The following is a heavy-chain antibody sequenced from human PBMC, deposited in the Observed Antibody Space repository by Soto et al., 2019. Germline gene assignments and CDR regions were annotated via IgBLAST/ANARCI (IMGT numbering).Heavy chain of an antibody. D-gene: IGHD2-15*01. CDR2: ISWNSGSI. J-gene: IGHJ4*02. CDR1: GFTFDDYA. V-gene: IGHV3-9*01. CDR3: AKDIDAVVVVAATGVSFDY. Sequence: EVQLVESGGGLVQPGRSLRLSCAASGFTFDDYAMHWVRQAPGKGLEWVSGISWNSGSIGYADSVKGRFNISRDNAKNSLYLQMNSLRAEDTALYYCAKDIDAVVVVAATGVSFDYWGQGTLVTVSS.